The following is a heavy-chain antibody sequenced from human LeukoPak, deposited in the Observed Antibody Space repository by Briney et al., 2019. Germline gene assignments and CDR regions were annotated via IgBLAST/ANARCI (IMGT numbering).Heavy chain of an antibody. CDR1: GFTFSSYW. CDR2: IKQDGSEK. Sequence: PGGSLRLSCAASGFTFSSYWMSWVRQAPGKGLEWVANIKQDGSEKYYVDSVKGRFTISRDNAKNSLYLQMNSLRAEDTAVYYCARETDIVVVPAAIWNAFDIWGQGTMVTVSS. J-gene: IGHJ3*02. D-gene: IGHD2-2*01. CDR3: ARETDIVVVPAAIWNAFDI. V-gene: IGHV3-7*01.